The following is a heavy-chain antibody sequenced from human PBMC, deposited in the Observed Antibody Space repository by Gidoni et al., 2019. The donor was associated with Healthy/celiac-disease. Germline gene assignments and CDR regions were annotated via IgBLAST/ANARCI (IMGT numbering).Heavy chain of an antibody. V-gene: IGHV3-30*04. CDR3: ARDRVVWNYYYGMDV. CDR2: ISYAGSNK. CDR1: GFTFSSYA. Sequence: QVQLVESGGGVVQPGRSLRLSCAASGFTFSSYAMHWVRQAPGKGLEWVAVISYAGSNKYYADSVKGRFTISRDNSKNTLYLQMNSLRAEDTAVYYCARDRVVWNYYYGMDVWGQGTTVTVSS. D-gene: IGHD3-16*01. J-gene: IGHJ6*02.